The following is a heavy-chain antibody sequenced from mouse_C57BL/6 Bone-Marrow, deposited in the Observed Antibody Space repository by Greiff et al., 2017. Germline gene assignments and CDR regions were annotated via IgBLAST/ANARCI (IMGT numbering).Heavy chain of an antibody. Sequence: VKLQESGAELARPGASVKLSCKASGYTFTSYGISWVKQRTGQGLEWIGEIYPRSGNTYYNEKFKGKATLTADKSSSTAYMELRSLTSEDSAVYFCARYYYGSRGPLYWGQGTTLTVSA. J-gene: IGHJ2*01. V-gene: IGHV1-81*01. CDR2: IYPRSGNT. CDR3: ARYYYGSRGPLY. CDR1: GYTFTSYG. D-gene: IGHD1-1*01.